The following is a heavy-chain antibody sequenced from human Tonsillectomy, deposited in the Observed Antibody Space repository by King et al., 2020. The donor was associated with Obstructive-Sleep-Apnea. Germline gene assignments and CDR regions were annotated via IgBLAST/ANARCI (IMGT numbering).Heavy chain of an antibody. CDR3: ARYPLGRSSDY. J-gene: IGHJ4*02. Sequence: VQLVESGGGLVKPEGSLSLSCAASGFTFSDYYMSWIRQAPGKGLEWVSYISSSSSYTNYADSVKGRFTISSDNAKNSLYLQLNSLRAEDTAVYYCARYPLGRSSDYWGQGTLVTVSS. V-gene: IGHV3-11*06. CDR1: GFTFSDYY. D-gene: IGHD6-6*01. CDR2: ISSSSSYT.